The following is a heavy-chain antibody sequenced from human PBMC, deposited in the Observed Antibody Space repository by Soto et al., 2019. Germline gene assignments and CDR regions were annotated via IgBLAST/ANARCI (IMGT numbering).Heavy chain of an antibody. D-gene: IGHD5-18*01. V-gene: IGHV4-59*01. J-gene: IGHJ4*02. Sequence: PSETLSLTCTVSGGSISSYYWSWIRQPPGKGLEWIGYIYYSGSTNYNPSLKSRVTISVDTSKNQFSLKLSSVTAADTAVYYCARTLDTAMVIDPNYWGQGTLVTVS. CDR3: ARTLDTAMVIDPNY. CDR1: GGSISSYY. CDR2: IYYSGST.